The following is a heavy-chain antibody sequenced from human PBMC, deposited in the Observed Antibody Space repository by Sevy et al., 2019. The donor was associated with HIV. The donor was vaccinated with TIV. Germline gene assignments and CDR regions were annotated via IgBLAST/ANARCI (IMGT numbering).Heavy chain of an antibody. J-gene: IGHJ4*02. CDR1: GFTFDDYT. CDR3: AKGPGGYCISTSCDLYLDY. CDR2: ISWDGGST. Sequence: GGSLRLSCAASGFTFDDYTMHWVRQAPGKGLEWVSLISWDGGSTYYADSVKGRFTISRDNSKNSLYLQMNSLRTEDTALYYCAKGPGGYCISTSCDLYLDYWGQGTLVTVSS. V-gene: IGHV3-43*01. D-gene: IGHD2-2*01.